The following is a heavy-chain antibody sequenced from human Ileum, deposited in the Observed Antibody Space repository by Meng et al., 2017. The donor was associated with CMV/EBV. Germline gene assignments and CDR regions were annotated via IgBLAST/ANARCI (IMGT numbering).Heavy chain of an antibody. CDR2: ISYDGSNK. V-gene: IGHV3-30-3*01. CDR1: GFTFSSYA. Sequence: GGSLRLSCAASGFTFSSYAMHWVRQAPGKGLEWVAVISYDGSNKYYADSVKGRFTISRDNSKNTLYLQMSSLRPEDTAVYYCARDPRIYFYFGMDVWGQGTTVTVSS. J-gene: IGHJ6*02. CDR3: ARDPRIYFYFGMDV.